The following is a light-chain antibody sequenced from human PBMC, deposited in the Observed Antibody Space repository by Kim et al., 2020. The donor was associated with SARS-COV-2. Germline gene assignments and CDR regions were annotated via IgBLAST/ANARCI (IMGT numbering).Light chain of an antibody. J-gene: IGLJ2*01. CDR2: GRN. CDR1: SLRSYY. CDR3: QSRDSGGNVV. Sequence: VALGQTVRMTCQGDSLRSYYATWYQQKPRQAPVLVIYGRNNRPSGIPDRFSGSTSGNTASLTISGAQAEDEADFYCQSRDSGGNVVFGGGTQLTVL. V-gene: IGLV3-19*01.